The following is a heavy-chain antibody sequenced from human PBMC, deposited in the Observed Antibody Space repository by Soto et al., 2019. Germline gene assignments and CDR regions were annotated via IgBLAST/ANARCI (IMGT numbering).Heavy chain of an antibody. J-gene: IGHJ4*02. V-gene: IGHV1-3*01. CDR2: INAANGNT. CDR3: ARSLMNPAMVTFYYFDY. CDR1: GYSLTTYA. D-gene: IGHD5-18*01. Sequence: ASVKVSCKASGYSLTTYAMHWVRQAPGQSLEWMGWINAANGNTKYSQKFQGRVTITRDTSASTAYMELSSLRSEDTAVYTCARSLMNPAMVTFYYFDYWGQGTLVTVSS.